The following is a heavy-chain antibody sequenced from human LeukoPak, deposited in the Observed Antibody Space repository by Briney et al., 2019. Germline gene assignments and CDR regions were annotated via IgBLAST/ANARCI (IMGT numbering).Heavy chain of an antibody. CDR3: ARAKGDY. V-gene: IGHV4-61*02. CDR2: IYTTGST. CDR1: GDSISNGSYY. J-gene: IGHJ4*02. Sequence: SETLSLTCTVSGDSISNGSYYWSWIRQPAGKGLEWIGRIYTTGSTSYNPSLKSRVTISVDTSKNQFSLRLTSVTAADTAVYYCARAKGDYWGQGTLVTVSS.